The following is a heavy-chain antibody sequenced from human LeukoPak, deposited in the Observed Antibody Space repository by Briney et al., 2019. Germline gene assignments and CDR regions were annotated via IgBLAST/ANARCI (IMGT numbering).Heavy chain of an antibody. V-gene: IGHV4-59*03. D-gene: IGHD3/OR15-3a*01. CDR1: DGSIRTYY. CDR2: IYYRGDI. Sequence: SETLSLTCSVSDGSIRTYYWSWIRQSPGQGLEWIGNIYYRGDINYNPSLRSRVIISIDTSKNQFSLKVTSLTAADTAVYYCATNKDWAEADWGQGTLVIVSS. CDR3: ATNKDWAEAD. J-gene: IGHJ4*02.